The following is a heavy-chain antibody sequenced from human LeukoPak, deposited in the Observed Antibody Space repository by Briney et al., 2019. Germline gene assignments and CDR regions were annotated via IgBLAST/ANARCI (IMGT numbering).Heavy chain of an antibody. CDR3: ARAPSATD. V-gene: IGHV3-21*01. D-gene: IGHD4-11*01. J-gene: IGHJ4*02. CDR1: GFTFSSYT. Sequence: GGSLRLSCAASGFTFSSYTMNWVRQAPGKGLEWVSSISSSSYIYYADSVKGRFTISRDNAKNSLYLQMNSLRAEDSAVYYCARAPSATDWGQGTLVTVSS. CDR2: ISSSSYI.